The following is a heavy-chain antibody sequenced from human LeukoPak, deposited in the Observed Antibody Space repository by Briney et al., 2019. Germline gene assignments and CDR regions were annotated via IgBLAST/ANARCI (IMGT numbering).Heavy chain of an antibody. V-gene: IGHV3-48*04. J-gene: IGHJ4*02. CDR1: GFTFSNYY. Sequence: GGSLRLSCAASGFTFSNYYMNWVRQAPGKGLEWVSYISSSSSSIYYADSVKGRFTISRDNAKNLLFLQMNSLRAEDTAVYYCARPAQHRGTYLLFDYWGQGTLVTVSS. CDR2: ISSSSSSI. CDR3: ARPAQHRGTYLLFDY. D-gene: IGHD1-26*01.